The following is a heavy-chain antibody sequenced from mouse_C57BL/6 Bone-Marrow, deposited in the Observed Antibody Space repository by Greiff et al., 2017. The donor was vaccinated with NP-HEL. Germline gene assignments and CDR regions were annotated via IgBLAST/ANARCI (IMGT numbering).Heavy chain of an antibody. CDR2: ISSGGDYI. V-gene: IGHV5-9-1*02. D-gene: IGHD2-14*01. CDR3: TKARGAIGGDYSYAMDY. J-gene: IGHJ4*01. CDR1: GFTFSSYA. Sequence: EVQRVESGEGLVKPGGSLKLSCAASGFTFSSYAMSWVRQTPEKRLEWVAYISSGGDYIYYADTVKGRFTISRDNARNTLYLQMSSLKSEDTAMYYCTKARGAIGGDYSYAMDYWGQGTSVTVSS.